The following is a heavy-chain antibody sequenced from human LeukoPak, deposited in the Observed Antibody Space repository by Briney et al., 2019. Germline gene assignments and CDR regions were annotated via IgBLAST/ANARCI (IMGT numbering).Heavy chain of an antibody. D-gene: IGHD6-19*01. CDR1: GLTFSSFA. J-gene: IGHJ1*01. CDR2: ISGLGDNT. Sequence: GGSLRLSCAASGLTFSSFAMSWVRQAPGKGLEWVSTISGLGDNTYYADSVKGRFTISRDNSKSTLYLQMNSLRAEDTAVYYCARTGNVAGSEYFQHWGQGTLVTVSS. V-gene: IGHV3-23*01. CDR3: ARTGNVAGSEYFQH.